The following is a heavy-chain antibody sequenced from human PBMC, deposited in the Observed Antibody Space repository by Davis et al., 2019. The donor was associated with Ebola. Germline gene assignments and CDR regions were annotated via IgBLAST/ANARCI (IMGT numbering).Heavy chain of an antibody. CDR1: DFIVSDKY. CDR3: ARHVNGDFWYFDL. D-gene: IGHD4-17*01. Sequence: PGGSLRLSCAASDFIVSDKYMSWVRQAPGKGLEWVSVIYRDERTYYADSVKGRFTVSRDNSENMLYLQMSTLRAEDTAVYYCARHVNGDFWYFDLWGRGTRVTVSS. J-gene: IGHJ2*01. V-gene: IGHV3-53*01. CDR2: IYRDERT.